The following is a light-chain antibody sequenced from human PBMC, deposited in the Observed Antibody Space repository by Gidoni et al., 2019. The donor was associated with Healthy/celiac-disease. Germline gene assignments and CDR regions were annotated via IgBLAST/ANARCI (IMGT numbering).Light chain of an antibody. CDR3: QQYNNWLSIT. CDR2: GAS. CDR1: QSVSSN. V-gene: IGKV3-15*01. Sequence: EMVITQSPATLSVSPGERATLSCRASQSVSSNIAWYQQKPGQAPRLLIYGASTTATGTPARFSGSGSGTEFTLTISSLQYEDFAVYYCQQYNNWLSITFGQGTRLEIK. J-gene: IGKJ5*01.